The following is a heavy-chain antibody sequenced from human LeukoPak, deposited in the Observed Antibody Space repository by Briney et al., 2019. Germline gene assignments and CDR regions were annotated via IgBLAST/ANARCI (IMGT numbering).Heavy chain of an antibody. J-gene: IGHJ6*02. Sequence: ASVKVSCKASGYTFTRYDINWVRQATGQGLEWMGWMNPNSGNTGYAQKFQGRVTMTRNTSISTAYMELSSLRSEDTAVYYCARMGVVLWFGEFNGMDVWGQGTTVTVSS. CDR3: ARMGVVLWFGEFNGMDV. CDR1: GYTFTRYD. CDR2: MNPNSGNT. V-gene: IGHV1-8*01. D-gene: IGHD3-10*01.